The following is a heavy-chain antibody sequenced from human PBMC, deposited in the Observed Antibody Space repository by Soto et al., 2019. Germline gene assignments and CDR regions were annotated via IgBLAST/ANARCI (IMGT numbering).Heavy chain of an antibody. V-gene: IGHV1-18*01. Sequence: ASVKVSCKASGYTFTNYGINWVRQAPGQGLEWMGWITTYNGDTKYAQNVQGRVTMTTDTSTDTAYMELRSLRSDDTAVYYRARDRIGNVYKYGMDVWGQGTTVTVSS. CDR1: GYTFTNYG. CDR3: ARDRIGNVYKYGMDV. J-gene: IGHJ6*02. CDR2: ITTYNGDT.